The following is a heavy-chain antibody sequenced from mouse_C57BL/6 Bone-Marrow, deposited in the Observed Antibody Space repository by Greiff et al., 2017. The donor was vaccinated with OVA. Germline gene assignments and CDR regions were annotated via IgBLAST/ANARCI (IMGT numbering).Heavy chain of an antibody. D-gene: IGHD1-1*01. J-gene: IGHJ3*01. CDR3: TTTVVATPAGFAY. V-gene: IGHV14-4*01. CDR2: IDPENGDT. CDR1: GFNIKDDY. Sequence: VQLQQSGAELVRPGASVKLSCTASGFNIKDDYMHWVKQRPEQGLEWIGWIDPENGDTEYASKFQGKATITADTSSNTAYLQLSSLTSEDTAVYYCTTTVVATPAGFAYWGQGTLVTVSA.